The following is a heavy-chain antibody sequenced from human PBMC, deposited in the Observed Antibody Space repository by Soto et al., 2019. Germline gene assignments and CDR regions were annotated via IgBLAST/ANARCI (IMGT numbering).Heavy chain of an antibody. CDR3: TNNSPNRNY. Sequence: PGGSLRLSCAASGFAFNYAWMNWVRQAPGKGLEWVGRIKSKTDGGATDYAAPVKDRFTISRDDSKNTLYLQINSLKTEDSAVYYCTNNSPNRNYWGQGTLVTVSS. CDR2: IKSKTDGGAT. D-gene: IGHD1-20*01. J-gene: IGHJ4*02. CDR1: GFAFNYAW. V-gene: IGHV3-15*07.